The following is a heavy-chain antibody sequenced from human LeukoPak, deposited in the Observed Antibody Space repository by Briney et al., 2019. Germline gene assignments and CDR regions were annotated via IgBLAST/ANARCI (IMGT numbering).Heavy chain of an antibody. J-gene: IGHJ4*02. CDR3: TREDY. CDR1: QYTFTDYY. CDR2: IHPNSGAT. Sequence: ASVKVSCKASQYTFTDYYILWVRQAPGPGLEWMGWIHPNSGATTYAQKFQGRVTLTRDTSINTAYMELSGLRSDDTAVYYCTREDYWGQGTLVTVSS. V-gene: IGHV1-2*02.